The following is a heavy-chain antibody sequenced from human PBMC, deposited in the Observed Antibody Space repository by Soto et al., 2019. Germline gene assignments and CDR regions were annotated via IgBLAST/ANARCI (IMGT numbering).Heavy chain of an antibody. CDR2: IFSNDER. V-gene: IGHV2-26*01. CDR1: GFSLSNAGMG. CDR3: AQTEDGGRSRTPAGWFDA. Sequence: QVTLKESGPALVKPTETLTLTCTVSGFSLSNAGMGVSWIRQPPGKALEWLAHIFSNDERRFSTSLKNRLTISKETVSSQVVLIMTNVAPVDTATYYCAQTEDGGRSRTPAGWFDAWGQGTLVTVSS. J-gene: IGHJ5*02. D-gene: IGHD1-1*01.